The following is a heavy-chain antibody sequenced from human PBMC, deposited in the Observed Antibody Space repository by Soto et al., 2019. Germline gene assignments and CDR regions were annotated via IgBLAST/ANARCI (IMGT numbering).Heavy chain of an antibody. Sequence: APLTVSCKSSVYTFTSCGSIGVPQAPGQGLEWMGWISAYNGNTNYAQKLQGRVTMTTDTSTSTAYMELRSLRSDDTAVYCCARDNANYLPGVDPWGQGTGVTVS. D-gene: IGHD1-7*01. J-gene: IGHJ5*02. CDR3: ARDNANYLPGVDP. V-gene: IGHV1-18*01. CDR1: VYTFTSCG. CDR2: ISAYNGNT.